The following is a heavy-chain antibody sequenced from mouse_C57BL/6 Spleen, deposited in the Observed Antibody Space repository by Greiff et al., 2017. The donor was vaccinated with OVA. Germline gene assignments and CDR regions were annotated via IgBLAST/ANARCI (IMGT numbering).Heavy chain of an antibody. CDR3: TRDAGLPTYYAMDY. Sequence: VQLQQSGTVLARPGASVKMSCKTSGYTFTSYWMHWVKQRPGQGLEWIGAIYPGNSDTSYNQKFKGKAKLTAVTSASTAYMELSSLTNEDSAVYYCTRDAGLPTYYAMDYWGQGTSVTVSS. CDR2: IYPGNSDT. J-gene: IGHJ4*01. V-gene: IGHV1-5*01. D-gene: IGHD5-1*01. CDR1: GYTFTSYW.